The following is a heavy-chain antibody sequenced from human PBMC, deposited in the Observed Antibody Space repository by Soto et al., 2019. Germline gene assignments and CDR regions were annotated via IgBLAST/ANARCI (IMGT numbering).Heavy chain of an antibody. D-gene: IGHD4-17*01. CDR1: GGTFSSHT. J-gene: IGHJ2*01. V-gene: IGHV1-69*08. Sequence: QDQLVQSGAEVKKPGSSVKVSCKDSGGTFSSHTFSWVRQAPGQGLEWMGRIIPALGTATYAQKFQGRVTITADESATTVYMELNSLRSEDTAVYYCARPDFGAYWYFDLWGRCTLVTVSS. CDR3: ARPDFGAYWYFDL. CDR2: IIPALGTA.